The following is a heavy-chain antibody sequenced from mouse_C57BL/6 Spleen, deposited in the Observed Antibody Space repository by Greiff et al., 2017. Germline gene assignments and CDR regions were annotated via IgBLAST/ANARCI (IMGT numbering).Heavy chain of an antibody. CDR3: AISFRKCYYVDY. Sequence: QVQLQQSGAELVRPGTSVKMSCKASGYTFTNYWIGWAKQRPGHGLEWIGDIYPGGGYTNYNEKFKGKATLTADKSSSTAYMQFSSLTSEDSAIYYCAISFRKCYYVDYWGQGTTLTVSS. J-gene: IGHJ2*01. CDR2: IYPGGGYT. D-gene: IGHD1-3*01. CDR1: GYTFTNYW. V-gene: IGHV1-63*01.